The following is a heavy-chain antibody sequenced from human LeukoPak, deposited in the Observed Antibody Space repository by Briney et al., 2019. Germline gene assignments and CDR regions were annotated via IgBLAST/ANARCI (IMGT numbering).Heavy chain of an antibody. J-gene: IGHJ5*02. CDR2: ISYIGST. Sequence: PSETLSLTCTVSGGSIKDYFWSWIRQPPGKGLEWIGGISYIGSTNYSPSLKSRVTIPLDTSENHFSLKLTSVTAADTAVYYCARYSSSWSWGQGTLVTVSS. V-gene: IGHV4-59*01. CDR1: GGSIKDYF. CDR3: ARYSSSWS. D-gene: IGHD6-13*01.